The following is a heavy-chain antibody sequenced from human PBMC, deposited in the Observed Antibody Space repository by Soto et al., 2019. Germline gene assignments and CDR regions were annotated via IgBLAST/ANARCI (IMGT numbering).Heavy chain of an antibody. CDR1: GFTFSSYD. J-gene: IGHJ4*02. CDR3: ARVRRIAAAGSFDY. CDR2: ITSSGSLI. V-gene: IGHV3-48*03. D-gene: IGHD6-13*01. Sequence: EVQLVESGGGLVQPGGSLRLSCAASGFTFSSYDMNWVRQAPGKGLEWVSYITSSGSLIYYADSVRGRFTVSRDNAKNSLYLQMNSLRDEDTAVYYCARVRRIAAAGSFDYWGQGTLVTVSS.